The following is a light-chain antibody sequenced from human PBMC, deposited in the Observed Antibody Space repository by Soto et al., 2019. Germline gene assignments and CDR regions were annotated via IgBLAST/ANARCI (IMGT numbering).Light chain of an antibody. CDR3: QQRSNWPYLT. CDR2: DAS. V-gene: IGKV3-11*01. Sequence: EIVLTQSPDTLSLSPGERATLSCRASQSVSGYLGWYQQKPGQAPRLLIYDASNRAYGVPARFRGSGSGTNVTLTIASLAPEDFAVYYCQQRSNWPYLTFGGGTRV. CDR1: QSVSGY. J-gene: IGKJ4*01.